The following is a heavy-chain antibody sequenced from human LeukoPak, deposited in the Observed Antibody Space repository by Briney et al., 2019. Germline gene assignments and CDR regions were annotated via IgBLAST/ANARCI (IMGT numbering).Heavy chain of an antibody. CDR2: IKQDGSET. CDR3: ARLRSSYGYAFDI. D-gene: IGHD5-18*01. CDR1: GFTFSNYW. J-gene: IGHJ3*02. Sequence: GGSLRLSCGASGFTFSNYWMSWVRQAPGKGLEWVANIKQDGSETYYADSVKGRFTISRDNAKNSIYLQVNSLRAEDAAVYYCARLRSSYGYAFDIWGQGTLVTVSS. V-gene: IGHV3-7*04.